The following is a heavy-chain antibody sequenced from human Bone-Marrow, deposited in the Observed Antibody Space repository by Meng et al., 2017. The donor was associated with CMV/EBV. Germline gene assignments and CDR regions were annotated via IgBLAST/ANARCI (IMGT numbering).Heavy chain of an antibody. CDR2: IRNKAYGGTT. J-gene: IGHJ4*02. CDR3: TRQYDPYSSSFTFDY. V-gene: IGHV3-49*04. Sequence: GESLKISCTASGFTFGDYAMSWVRQAPGKGLEWVGFIRNKAYGGTTEYAASVKGRFTISRDDSKSIAYLQMNSLKTEDTAVYYCTRQYDPYSSSFTFDYWGQGTLVTVYS. D-gene: IGHD6-6*01. CDR1: GFTFGDYA.